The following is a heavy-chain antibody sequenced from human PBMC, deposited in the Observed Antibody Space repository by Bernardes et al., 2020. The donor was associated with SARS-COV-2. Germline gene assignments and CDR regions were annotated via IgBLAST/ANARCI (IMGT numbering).Heavy chain of an antibody. J-gene: IGHJ4*02. Sequence: LSLTCAVSGGSISSDDYSWSWIRQPPGKGLEWIGYIYQSGTTYYNPSLKSRVTISLDRSKTHFSLNLSSVTAADTAMYYCARGTLTSRATYYFDYWGQGTLVTVAS. CDR2: IYQSGTT. V-gene: IGHV4-30-2*01. CDR3: ARGTLTSRATYYFDY. CDR1: GGSISSDDYS.